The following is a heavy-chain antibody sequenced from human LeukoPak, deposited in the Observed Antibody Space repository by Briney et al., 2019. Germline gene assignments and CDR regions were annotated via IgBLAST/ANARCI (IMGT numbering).Heavy chain of an antibody. CDR2: IIPIFGTA. Sequence: SVKVSCKASGGTFISYAISWVRQAPGQGLEWMGGIIPIFGTANYAQKFQGRVTITADESTSTAYMELSSLRSEDTAVYYCATGRYYDFWSGYFPPYYYYYMDVWGKGTTVTVSS. CDR3: ATGRYYDFWSGYFPPYYYYYMDV. D-gene: IGHD3-3*01. J-gene: IGHJ6*03. CDR1: GGTFISYA. V-gene: IGHV1-69*13.